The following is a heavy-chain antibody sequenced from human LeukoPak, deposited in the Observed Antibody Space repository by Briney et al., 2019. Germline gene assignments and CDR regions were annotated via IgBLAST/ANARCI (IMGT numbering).Heavy chain of an antibody. D-gene: IGHD3-22*01. J-gene: IGHJ5*02. CDR3: ARPYYYDSRIDP. CDR1: VFPITRGIY. V-gene: IGHV4-30-4*01. Sequence: PSETLSFTSPSPVFPITRGIYYGGGFPRPPGRALKWVGYMYYSGSAYYNPSLKSRATISVDTSKNQFSLKLSSVTAADTAVYYCARPYYYDSRIDPWGQGTLVTVSS. CDR2: MYYSGSA.